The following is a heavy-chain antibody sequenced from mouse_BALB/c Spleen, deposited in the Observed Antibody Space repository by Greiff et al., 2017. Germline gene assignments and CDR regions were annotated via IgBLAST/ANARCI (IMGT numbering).Heavy chain of an antibody. Sequence: EVKLVESGGGLVQPGGSRKLSCAASGFTFSSFGMHWVRQAPEKGLEWVAYISSGSSTIYYADTVKGRFTISRDNPKNTLFLQMTSLRSEDTAMYYCARGPMGDDWGQGTTLTVSS. J-gene: IGHJ2*01. CDR2: ISSGSSTI. CDR1: GFTFSSFG. V-gene: IGHV5-17*02. D-gene: IGHD6-5*01. CDR3: ARGPMGDD.